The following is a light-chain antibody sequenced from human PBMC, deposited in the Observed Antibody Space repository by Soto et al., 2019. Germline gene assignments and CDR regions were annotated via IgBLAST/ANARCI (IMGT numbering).Light chain of an antibody. V-gene: IGKV1-27*01. CDR3: QKYNSAPLT. CDR1: QGIYNY. J-gene: IGKJ4*01. Sequence: IRMTQSPSSFSASIGDRVTITCRASQGIYNYLAWFQQKPGKVPKLLIYAASTLQSGVPSRFSGSGSGTEFTLTISSLQPEDVATYYCQKYNSAPLTFGGGTKVEIK. CDR2: AAS.